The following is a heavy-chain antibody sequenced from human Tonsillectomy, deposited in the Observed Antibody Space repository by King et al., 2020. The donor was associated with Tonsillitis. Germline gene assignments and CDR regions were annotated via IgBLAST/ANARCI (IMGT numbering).Heavy chain of an antibody. V-gene: IGHV3-33*08. CDR3: ARDTAARHDAFDF. J-gene: IGHJ3*01. CDR2: IWYDGSNK. D-gene: IGHD4-17*01. Sequence: VQLVESGGGVVQPGRSLRLSCAASGFTFSSYGMHWVRQAPGKGLEWVALIWYDGSNKYYTDSVKGRFTISRDNSKNTLYLQVNSLRAEDTAVYYCARDTAARHDAFDFWGQGTMVTVSS. CDR1: GFTFSSYG.